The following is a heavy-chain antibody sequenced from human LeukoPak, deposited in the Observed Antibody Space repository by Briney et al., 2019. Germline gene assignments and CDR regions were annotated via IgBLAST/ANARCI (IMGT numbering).Heavy chain of an antibody. J-gene: IGHJ6*02. CDR2: ISSSSSYI. Sequence: PGGSLRLSCAASGFTFSSYSMNWVRQAPGKGLEWVSSISSSSSYIYYADSVKGRFTISRDNAKNSLYLQMNSLRAEDTAVYYCARDGTVVVPAAINIYYGMDVRGQGTTVTVSS. CDR3: ARDGTVVVPAAINIYYGMDV. CDR1: GFTFSSYS. V-gene: IGHV3-21*01. D-gene: IGHD2-2*01.